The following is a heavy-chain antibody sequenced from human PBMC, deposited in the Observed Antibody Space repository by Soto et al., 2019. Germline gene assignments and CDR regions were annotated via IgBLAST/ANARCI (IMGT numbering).Heavy chain of an antibody. D-gene: IGHD1-26*01. J-gene: IGHJ4*02. CDR2: IKSKTDGGTT. Sequence: GGSLRLSCAASGFTFSNAWMSWVRQAPGKGLEWVGRIKSKTDGGTTDYAAPVKGRFTISRDDSKNTLYLQMNSLKTEDTAVYYCTTSGSYYTTHYFDYWGQGTLVTVSS. V-gene: IGHV3-15*01. CDR3: TTSGSYYTTHYFDY. CDR1: GFTFSNAW.